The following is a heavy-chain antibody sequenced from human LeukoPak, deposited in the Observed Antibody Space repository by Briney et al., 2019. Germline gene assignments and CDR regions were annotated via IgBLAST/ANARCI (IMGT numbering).Heavy chain of an antibody. CDR2: LLDSVNA. V-gene: IGHV4-59*11. CDR3: ATLKRGSIYGYFDF. Sequence: KPPETLSLTCTVSGGSLSSHYWSWIRQPPGKGLEWIAYLLDSVNAKDNPSLQSRLTLSADTSKNQFSLRLTSVNAAVSAVYYCATLKRGSIYGYFDFWAQGIKVTVSS. J-gene: IGHJ4*02. D-gene: IGHD5-24*01. CDR1: GGSLSSHY.